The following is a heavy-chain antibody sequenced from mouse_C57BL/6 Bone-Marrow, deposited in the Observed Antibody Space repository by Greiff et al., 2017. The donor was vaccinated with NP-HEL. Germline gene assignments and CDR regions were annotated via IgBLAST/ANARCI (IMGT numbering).Heavy chain of an antibody. CDR1: GYTFTDYY. CDR2: INPYNGGT. J-gene: IGHJ1*03. Sequence: EVQLQQSGPALVKPGASVKMSCKASGYTFTDYYMNWVKQSHGKSLEWIGVINPYNGGTSYNQKFKGKATLTVDKSSSTAYMELNSLTSEDSAVYYCARDGYYGYFDVWGTGTTVTVSS. V-gene: IGHV1-19*01. D-gene: IGHD2-3*01. CDR3: ARDGYYGYFDV.